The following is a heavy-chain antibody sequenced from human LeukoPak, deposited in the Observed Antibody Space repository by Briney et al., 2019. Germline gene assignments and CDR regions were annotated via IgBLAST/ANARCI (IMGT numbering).Heavy chain of an antibody. Sequence: ASVKVSCKASGYTFTGYGISWVRQAPGQGLEWMGWINAYNGNTNYAQKLQGRVTLTTDTSTSTAYMELRSLRSEDTAVYYCARDFYVRVDGMDVWGKGTTVTVSS. J-gene: IGHJ6*04. CDR1: GYTFTGYG. CDR2: INAYNGNT. CDR3: ARDFYVRVDGMDV. V-gene: IGHV1-18*04. D-gene: IGHD2-15*01.